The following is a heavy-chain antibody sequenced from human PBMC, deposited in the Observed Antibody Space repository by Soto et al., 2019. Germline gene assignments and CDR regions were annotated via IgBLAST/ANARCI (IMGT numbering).Heavy chain of an antibody. CDR3: ARGVGQFDY. CDR2: INAGNGDT. D-gene: IGHD3-10*01. V-gene: IGHV1-3*01. CDR1: GYTFTGYA. Sequence: QVQLVQSGAEVKEPGASVKVSCKASGYTFTGYAIHWVRQAPGQRLEWMGWINAGNGDTKYLQQFEGRVTITRDTSASTAYMELSSLRSEDTAVYFCARGVGQFDYWGQGTLVTVSS. J-gene: IGHJ4*02.